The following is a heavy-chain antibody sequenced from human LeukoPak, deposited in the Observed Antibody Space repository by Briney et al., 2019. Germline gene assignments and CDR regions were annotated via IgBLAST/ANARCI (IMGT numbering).Heavy chain of an antibody. D-gene: IGHD2-2*01. V-gene: IGHV4-34*01. CDR2: INHSGST. CDR3: ARGLIVVVPAAPKHYNWFDP. CDR1: GGSFSGYY. Sequence: SETLSLTCAVYGGSFSGYYWSWIRQPPGKGLEWIREINHSGSTNYNPSLKSRVTISVDTSKNQFSLKLSSVTAADTAVYYCARGLIVVVPAAPKHYNWFDPWGQGTLVTVSS. J-gene: IGHJ5*02.